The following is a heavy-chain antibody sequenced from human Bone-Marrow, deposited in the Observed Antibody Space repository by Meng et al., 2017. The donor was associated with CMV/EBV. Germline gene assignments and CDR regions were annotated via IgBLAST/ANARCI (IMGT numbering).Heavy chain of an antibody. J-gene: IGHJ6*02. CDR3: ARGDIVVVPAAIHYYYYGMDV. D-gene: IGHD2-2*02. Sequence: ASVKVSCKASGYTFTSYDINWVRQATGQGLEWMGWMNPNSGNTGYAQKFQGRVTMTRNTSISTAYMELSSLRSEDTAVYYCARGDIVVVPAAIHYYYYGMDVWGQATTVTVSS. CDR1: GYTFTSYD. V-gene: IGHV1-8*01. CDR2: MNPNSGNT.